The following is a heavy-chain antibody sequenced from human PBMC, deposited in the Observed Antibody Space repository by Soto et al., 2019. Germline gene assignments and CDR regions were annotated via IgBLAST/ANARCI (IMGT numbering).Heavy chain of an antibody. Sequence: PGGSLRLSCAASGFIVISHYMSWVRQALGKGLEWVSFIYSGGTTYYADSVKGRFTVSRDNSKNTLYLQMNSLRDEDTAVYYCARGGQVRGGMDVWGQGTTVTVS. J-gene: IGHJ6*02. V-gene: IGHV3-53*01. CDR2: IYSGGTT. CDR3: ARGGQVRGGMDV. CDR1: GFIVISHY. D-gene: IGHD2-15*01.